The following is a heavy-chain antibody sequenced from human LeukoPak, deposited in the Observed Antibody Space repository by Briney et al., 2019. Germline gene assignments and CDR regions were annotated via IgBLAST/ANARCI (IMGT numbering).Heavy chain of an antibody. CDR3: ARGDGPTVTADYFQN. CDR2: INWNSGVT. V-gene: IGHV3-20*04. J-gene: IGHJ1*01. Sequence: PGGSLRLSCAASGFTFSSYGMHWVRQVPGRGLEWICGINWNSGVTGYADSVKGRFNISRDNAKNSLFLQMNSLRDEDTAFYYCARGDGPTVTADYFQNWGQGTLVTVS. CDR1: GFTFSSYG. D-gene: IGHD4-17*01.